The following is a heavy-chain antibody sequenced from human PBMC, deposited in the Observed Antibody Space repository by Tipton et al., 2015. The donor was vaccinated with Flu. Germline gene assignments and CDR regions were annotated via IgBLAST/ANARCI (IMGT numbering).Heavy chain of an antibody. V-gene: IGHV4-61*01. CDR2: IYYSGST. CDR1: NYSISSAYY. Sequence: GLVKPSETLSLICAVSNYSISSAYYWSWIRQPPGRGLEWIGYIYYSGSTNYNPSLKSRVTISVDTSKNQFSLKLSSVTAADTAVYYCARVTTLWFGEGDGFDIWGQGTMVTVSS. D-gene: IGHD3-10*01. J-gene: IGHJ3*02. CDR3: ARVTTLWFGEGDGFDI.